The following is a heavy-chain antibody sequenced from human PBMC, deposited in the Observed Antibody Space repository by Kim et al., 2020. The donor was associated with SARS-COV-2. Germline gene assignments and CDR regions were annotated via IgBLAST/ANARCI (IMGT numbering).Heavy chain of an antibody. J-gene: IGHJ4*02. CDR2: IYYSGST. V-gene: IGHV4-59*08. Sequence: SETLSLTCTVSGGSISSYYWSWIRQPPGKGLEWIGYIYYSGSTNYNPSLKSRVTISVDTSKNQFSLKLSSVTAADTAVYYCARLTGGSSWTFDYWGQGTLVTVSS. CDR3: ARLTGGSSWTFDY. CDR1: GGSISSYY. D-gene: IGHD6-13*01.